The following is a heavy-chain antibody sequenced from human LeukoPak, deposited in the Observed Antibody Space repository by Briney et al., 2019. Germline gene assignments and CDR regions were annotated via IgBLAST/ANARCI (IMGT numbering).Heavy chain of an antibody. V-gene: IGHV4-59*01. D-gene: IGHD3-16*02. CDR1: GGSISSYY. CDR2: IYYSGST. Sequence: SETLSLTCTVSGGSISSYYWSWIRQPPGKGLEWIGYIYYSGSTNYNPSLKSRVTISVDTSKNQFSLKLGSVTAADTAVYYCARAFGGDWGSYREFDYWGQGTLVTVSS. CDR3: ARAFGGDWGSYREFDY. J-gene: IGHJ4*02.